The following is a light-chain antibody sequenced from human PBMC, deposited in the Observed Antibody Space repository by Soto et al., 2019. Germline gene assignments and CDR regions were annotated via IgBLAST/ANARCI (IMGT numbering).Light chain of an antibody. V-gene: IGKV3-15*01. J-gene: IGKJ4*01. CDR2: DTS. CDR1: QGIGDT. Sequence: EIVMRQSPATLSVSPGXGATLSCRASQGIGDTLAWYQHKPGQTPRLLIYDTSTRATGVPTRFSGSRSGAEFTLTINSLQSEDFAVYYCQPYNNWPLTFGGGTKVDIK. CDR3: QPYNNWPLT.